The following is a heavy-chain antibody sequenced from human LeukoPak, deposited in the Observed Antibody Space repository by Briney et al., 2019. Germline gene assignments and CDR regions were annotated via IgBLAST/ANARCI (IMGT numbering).Heavy chain of an antibody. V-gene: IGHV3-30*02. D-gene: IGHD2-21*01. CDR1: GFTFSSYG. J-gene: IGHJ3*02. CDR3: AKGYRSDSRHDAFDI. Sequence: GGSLRLSCAASGFTFSSYGMHWVRQAPGKGLEWVAFIRYDGSNKYYADSVKGRFTISRDNSKNTLYLQMNSLRAEDTAVYYCAKGYRSDSRHDAFDIWGQGTMVTVSS. CDR2: IRYDGSNK.